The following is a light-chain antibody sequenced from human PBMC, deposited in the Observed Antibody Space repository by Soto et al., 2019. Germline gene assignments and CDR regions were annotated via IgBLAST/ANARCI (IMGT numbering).Light chain of an antibody. J-gene: IGKJ1*01. Sequence: EIVLTQSPGTLSLSPGERATLSCRASQSISSTYLAWYRQKPGQAPRLLIYAASSRATGIPDRFSGSGSGTDFNITISRLEPEDFAVYYCQQYYASSWTFGQGTGVEIK. CDR3: QQYYASSWT. CDR2: AAS. V-gene: IGKV3-20*01. CDR1: QSISSTY.